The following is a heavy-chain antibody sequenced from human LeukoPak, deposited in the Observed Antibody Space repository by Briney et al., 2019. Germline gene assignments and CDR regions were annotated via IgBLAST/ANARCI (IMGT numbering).Heavy chain of an antibody. J-gene: IGHJ4*02. CDR2: IKQDGSEK. CDR3: AKGYYYDNSGESYFDY. CDR1: GFTFSTYS. V-gene: IGHV3-7*03. Sequence: GGSLRLSCAASGFTFSTYSMNWVRQAPGKGLEWVANIKQDGSEKYYVDSVKGRFTISRDNAKNSLYLQMNSLRAEDTAVYYCAKGYYYDNSGESYFDYWGQGTLVTVSS. D-gene: IGHD3-22*01.